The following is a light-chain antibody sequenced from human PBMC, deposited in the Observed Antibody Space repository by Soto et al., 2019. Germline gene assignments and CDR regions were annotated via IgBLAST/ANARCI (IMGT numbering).Light chain of an antibody. V-gene: IGLV2-14*01. CDR1: SSDVGGYNY. J-gene: IGLJ2*01. Sequence: QSALTQPASVSGSPGQSITISCSGTSSDVGGYNYVSWYQQHPGKAPKLMMYEVSNRPSGVSNRFSGSKSGNTASLTISGLQAEDEADYYCSSYTSSTTLIFGGGTKLPVL. CDR3: SSYTSSTTLI. CDR2: EVS.